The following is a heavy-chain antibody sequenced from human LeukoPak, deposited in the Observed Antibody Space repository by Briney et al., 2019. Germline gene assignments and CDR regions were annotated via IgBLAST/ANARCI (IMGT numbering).Heavy chain of an antibody. CDR2: ISGSGGST. J-gene: IGHJ4*02. CDR3: AGRNYYDSSGPGF. V-gene: IGHV3-23*01. CDR1: GFTFSSYA. D-gene: IGHD3-22*01. Sequence: PGGSLRLSCAASGFTFSSYAMSWVRQAPGKGLEWVSAISGSGGSTYYADSVKGRFTISRDNSKNTLYLQMNSLRAEDTAVYYCAGRNYYDSSGPGFWGQGTLVTVSS.